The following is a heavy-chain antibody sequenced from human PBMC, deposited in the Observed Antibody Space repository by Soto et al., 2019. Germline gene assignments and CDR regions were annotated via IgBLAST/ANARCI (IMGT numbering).Heavy chain of an antibody. CDR3: ARAYYFGTAIFYTLCY. CDR1: GFTFSNYG. CDR2: ISDDGVSK. V-gene: IGHV3-30*03. Sequence: GGSLRLSCAASGFTFSNYGMHWVRQAPGKGLEWVAVISDDGVSKYYADSAQGRFTISRDNSESAVFLQMNSLRPDDTALYFCARAYYFGTAIFYTLCYWGQGTQVTVSS. J-gene: IGHJ4*02. D-gene: IGHD3-3*01.